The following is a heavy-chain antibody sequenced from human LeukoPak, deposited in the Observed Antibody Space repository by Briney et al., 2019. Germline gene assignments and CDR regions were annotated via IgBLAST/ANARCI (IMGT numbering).Heavy chain of an antibody. D-gene: IGHD2-15*01. Sequence: PSETLSLTCTVSGGSISSSSYYWGWIRRPPGKGLEWIGSIYYSGSTYYNPSLKSRVTISVDTSKNQFSLKLSSVSAADTAVYYCARHAQNYCSGGSGYESGWFDPWGQGTLLTVSS. CDR1: GGSISSSSYY. CDR2: IYYSGST. CDR3: ARHAQNYCSGGSGYESGWFDP. V-gene: IGHV4-39*01. J-gene: IGHJ5*02.